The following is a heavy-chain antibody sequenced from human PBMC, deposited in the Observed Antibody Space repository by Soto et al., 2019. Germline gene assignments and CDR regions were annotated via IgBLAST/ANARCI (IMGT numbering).Heavy chain of an antibody. CDR1: GFTFSSYG. CDR2: IWYDGSNK. J-gene: IGHJ6*02. D-gene: IGHD3-10*01. CDR3: ARDQVVRGVTRNYYYYGMDV. V-gene: IGHV3-33*01. Sequence: PGESLKISCAASGFTFSSYGMHWVRQAPGKGLEWVAVIWYDGSNKYYADSVKGRFTISRDNSKNTLYLQMNSLRAEDTAVYYCARDQVVRGVTRNYYYYGMDVWGQGTTVTVSS.